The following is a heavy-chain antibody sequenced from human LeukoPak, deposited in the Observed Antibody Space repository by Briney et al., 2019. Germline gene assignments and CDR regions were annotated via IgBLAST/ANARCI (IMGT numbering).Heavy chain of an antibody. CDR2: ISGSSGVT. J-gene: IGHJ4*02. V-gene: IGHV3-23*01. CDR1: GFSFSSFA. CDR3: AKEISNYVGGAFDY. Sequence: GGSLGLSCAASGFSFSSFAISWVRQAPAKGLGWVSAISGSSGVTYYGDSVKGRFTISRDNSKNTVYLQMNSLRAEDTAVYYCAKEISNYVGGAFDYWGQGTLVTVSS. D-gene: IGHD4-11*01.